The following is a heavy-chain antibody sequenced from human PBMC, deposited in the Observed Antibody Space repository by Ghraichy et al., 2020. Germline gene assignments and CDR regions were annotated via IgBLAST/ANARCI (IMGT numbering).Heavy chain of an antibody. CDR3: ARGPRAVVVVAANKKDNKYFDY. V-gene: IGHV4-34*01. J-gene: IGHJ4*02. Sequence: SETLSLTCAVYGGSFSGYYWSWIRQPPGKGLEWIGEINHSGSTNYNPSLKSRVTISVDTSKNQFSLKLSSVTAADTAVYYCARGPRAVVVVAANKKDNKYFDYWGQGTLVTVSS. CDR1: GGSFSGYY. D-gene: IGHD2-15*01. CDR2: INHSGST.